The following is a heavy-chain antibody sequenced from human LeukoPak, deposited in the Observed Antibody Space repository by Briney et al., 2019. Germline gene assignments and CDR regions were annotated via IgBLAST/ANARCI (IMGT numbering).Heavy chain of an antibody. V-gene: IGHV4-4*07. J-gene: IGHJ5*02. CDR2: IYTSGST. D-gene: IGHD6-19*01. Sequence: PSETLSLTCTVSGGSISSYYWSWIRQPAGKGLEWIGRIYTSGSTNYNPSLKSRVTMSVDTSKNQFSLKLSSVTAADTAVYYCARDRGSSGWVRLLETRNWFDPWGQGTLVTVSS. CDR1: GGSISSYY. CDR3: ARDRGSSGWVRLLETRNWFDP.